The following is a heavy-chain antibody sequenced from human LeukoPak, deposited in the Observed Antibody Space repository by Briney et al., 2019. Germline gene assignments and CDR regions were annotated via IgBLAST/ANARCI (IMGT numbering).Heavy chain of an antibody. V-gene: IGHV3-9*01. CDR2: ISWNSGSI. Sequence: GRSLRLSCAASGFTFDDYAMHWVRQAPGKGLEWVSGISWNSGSIDYADSVKGRFTISRDNAKNTVYLQMDSLRADDTALYYCARDIQVGTFDVWGQGTMVTVSS. J-gene: IGHJ3*01. CDR3: ARDIQVGTFDV. CDR1: GFTFDDYA. D-gene: IGHD1-1*01.